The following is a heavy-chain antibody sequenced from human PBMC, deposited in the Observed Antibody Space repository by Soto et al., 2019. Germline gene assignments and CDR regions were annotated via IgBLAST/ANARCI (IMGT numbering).Heavy chain of an antibody. D-gene: IGHD5-18*01. CDR2: ISSSSSTI. CDR1: GFTFSSYS. V-gene: IGHV3-48*02. J-gene: IGHJ4*02. CDR3: ARDPGYSYGPPDY. Sequence: EVQLVESGGGLVQPGGSLRLSCAASGFTFSSYSMNWVRQAPGKGLEWVSYISSSSSTIYYADSVKGRFTISRDNAKNSLYLQMNSLRYEDTAVHYCARDPGYSYGPPDYWGQGTLVTVSS.